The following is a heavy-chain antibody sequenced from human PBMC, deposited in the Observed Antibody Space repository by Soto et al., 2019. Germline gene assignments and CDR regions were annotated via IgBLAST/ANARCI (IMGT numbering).Heavy chain of an antibody. D-gene: IGHD3-9*01. CDR1: GFTFSSYG. Sequence: GGSLRLSCAASGFTFSSYGMHWVRQAPGKGLEWVAVIWYDGSNKYYADSVKGRFTISRDNSKNTLYLQMNSLRAEDTAVYYCARVTTFYDILTSSYALNYFDYWGQGTRVTVSS. V-gene: IGHV3-33*01. J-gene: IGHJ4*02. CDR2: IWYDGSNK. CDR3: ARVTTFYDILTSSYALNYFDY.